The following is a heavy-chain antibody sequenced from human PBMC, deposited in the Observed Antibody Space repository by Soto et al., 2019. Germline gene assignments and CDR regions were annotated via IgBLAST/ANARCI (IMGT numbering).Heavy chain of an antibody. D-gene: IGHD6-13*01. CDR1: GFTFSSYA. CDR2: ISYDGSNK. Sequence: LRLSCAASGFTFSSYAMHWVRQAPGKGLEWVAVISYDGSNKYYADSVKGRFTISRDNSKNTLYLQMNSLRAEDTAVYYCARAYSSSWYYYYGMDVWGQGTTVTVSS. V-gene: IGHV3-30-3*01. CDR3: ARAYSSSWYYYYGMDV. J-gene: IGHJ6*02.